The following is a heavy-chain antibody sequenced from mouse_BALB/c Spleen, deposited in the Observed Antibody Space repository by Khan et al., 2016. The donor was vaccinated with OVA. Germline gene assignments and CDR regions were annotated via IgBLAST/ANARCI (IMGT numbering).Heavy chain of an antibody. D-gene: IGHD2-4*01. CDR1: GYSITSDYA. CDR3: ARSPYDYDAWFAY. J-gene: IGHJ3*01. V-gene: IGHV3-2*02. CDR2: ISYSGST. Sequence: VQLKQSGPGLVKPSQSLSLTCAVTGYSITSDYAWNWIRQFPGNKLEWMGYISYSGSTSYNPSLKSRISITRATSKNQFFLQLNSVTTEDTATYYCARSPYDYDAWFAYWGQGTLVTVSA.